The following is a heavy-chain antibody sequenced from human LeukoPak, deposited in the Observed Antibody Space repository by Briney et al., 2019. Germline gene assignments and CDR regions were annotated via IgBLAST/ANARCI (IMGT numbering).Heavy chain of an antibody. CDR3: ARVKFYYASGSPFDY. CDR2: IYTSGST. Sequence: SETLSLTCTVSGGSISSYYWSWIRQPPGKGLEWIGYIYTSGSTNYNPSLKSRVTISVDTSKNQFSLNLSSVTAADTAVYYCARVKFYYASGSPFDYWGQGTLVTVSS. D-gene: IGHD3-10*01. V-gene: IGHV4-4*09. CDR1: GGSISSYY. J-gene: IGHJ4*02.